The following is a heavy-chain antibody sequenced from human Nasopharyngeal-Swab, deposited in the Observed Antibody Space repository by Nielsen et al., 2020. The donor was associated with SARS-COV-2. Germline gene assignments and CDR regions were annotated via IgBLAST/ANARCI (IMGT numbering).Heavy chain of an antibody. CDR3: ARRAYCSGGSCYSPYYYYMDV. D-gene: IGHD2-15*01. V-gene: IGHV5-10-1*01. CDR1: GYSFTSYW. CDR2: IDPSDSYT. Sequence: GESLKISCKGSGYSFTSYWISWVRQMPGKGLEWMGRIDPSDSYTNYSPSFQGRVTISADKSISTAYLQWSSLKASDTAMYYCARRAYCSGGSCYSPYYYYMDVWGKGTTVTVSS. J-gene: IGHJ6*03.